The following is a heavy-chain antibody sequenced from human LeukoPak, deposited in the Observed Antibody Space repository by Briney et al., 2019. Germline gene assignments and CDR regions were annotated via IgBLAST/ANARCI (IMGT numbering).Heavy chain of an antibody. J-gene: IGHJ4*02. CDR1: GFPFTSSS. D-gene: IGHD3-22*01. V-gene: IGHV1-58*02. CDR2: IAVASGNT. CDR3: AAVFGSGYYYYFDY. Sequence: SVKVSCKASGFPFTSSSMRWVRQARGQRLEWIGWIAVASGNTNYAQKFQGRVTITRDMSTSTAYMELSSLRSEDTAVYYCAAVFGSGYYYYFDYWGQGTLVTVSS.